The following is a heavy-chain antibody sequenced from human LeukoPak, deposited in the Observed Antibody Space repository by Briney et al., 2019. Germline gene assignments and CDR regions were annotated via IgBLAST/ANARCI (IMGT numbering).Heavy chain of an antibody. D-gene: IGHD2-21*02. Sequence: GASVKVSCKASGYTFTSYGISWVRQAPGQGLEWMGWISAYNGNTNYAQKLQGRVTMTTDTSTSTAYMELRSLRSDDTAVYYCARGTHIVVVTGKFNYGMDVWGKGTTVTVSS. V-gene: IGHV1-18*04. CDR2: ISAYNGNT. J-gene: IGHJ6*04. CDR3: ARGTHIVVVTGKFNYGMDV. CDR1: GYTFTSYG.